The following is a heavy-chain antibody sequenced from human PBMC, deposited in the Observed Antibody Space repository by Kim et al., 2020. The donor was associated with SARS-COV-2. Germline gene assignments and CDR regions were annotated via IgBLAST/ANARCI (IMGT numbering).Heavy chain of an antibody. CDR1: GYTLIELS. V-gene: IGHV1-24*01. Sequence: ASVKVSCKVSGYTLIELSMHWVRQAPGKGLEWMGGFDPEDGETIYAQKFQGRVTMTEDTSTDTAYMELSSLRSEDTAVYYCATGVVVVPAANHWFDPWGQGTLLTVSS. CDR3: ATGVVVVPAANHWFDP. D-gene: IGHD2-2*01. J-gene: IGHJ5*02. CDR2: FDPEDGET.